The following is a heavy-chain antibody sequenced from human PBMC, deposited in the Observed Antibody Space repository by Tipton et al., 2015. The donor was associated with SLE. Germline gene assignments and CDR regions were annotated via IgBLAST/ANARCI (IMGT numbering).Heavy chain of an antibody. Sequence: GLVKPSETLSLTCTVSGGSISSYYWSWIRQPPGKGLEWIGYIYYSGSTNYSPSLKSRVTISVDTSKNQFSLKLSSVTAADTAVYYCAREEYSSGWTEVHWFDPWGQGTLVTVSS. J-gene: IGHJ5*02. CDR3: AREEYSSGWTEVHWFDP. D-gene: IGHD6-19*01. CDR2: IYYSGST. CDR1: GGSISSYY. V-gene: IGHV4-59*01.